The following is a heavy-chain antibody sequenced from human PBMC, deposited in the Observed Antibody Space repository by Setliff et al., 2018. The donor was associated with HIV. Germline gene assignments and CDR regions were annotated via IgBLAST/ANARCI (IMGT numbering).Heavy chain of an antibody. Sequence: PSETLSLTCTVSGDSINNYYWSWIRQPPGKGLEWIGYVYSTGSTNSKSSLKSRVTISVDTSKNQFSLKLSSVTAADTAVYFCARVEAKIRGATYGMDVWGQGTTVTVSS. CDR1: GDSINNYY. J-gene: IGHJ6*02. V-gene: IGHV4-59*01. CDR2: VYSTGST. CDR3: ARVEAKIRGATYGMDV. D-gene: IGHD3-10*01.